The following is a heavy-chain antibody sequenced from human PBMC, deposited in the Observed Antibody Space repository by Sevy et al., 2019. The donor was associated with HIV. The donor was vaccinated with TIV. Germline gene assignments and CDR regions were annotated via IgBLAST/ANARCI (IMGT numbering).Heavy chain of an antibody. V-gene: IGHV1-69*13. D-gene: IGHD2-8*02. CDR2: IIPIFGTA. J-gene: IGHJ6*02. CDR1: GGTFSSYA. CDR3: ARCRRDDIVLVSYYYYYGMDV. Sequence: ASVKVSCKASGGTFSSYAISWVRQAPGQGLEWMGGIIPIFGTANYAQKFQGRVTITADESTSTAYMELSSLRSEDTAVYYCARCRRDDIVLVSYYYYYGMDVWGQGTTVTVSS.